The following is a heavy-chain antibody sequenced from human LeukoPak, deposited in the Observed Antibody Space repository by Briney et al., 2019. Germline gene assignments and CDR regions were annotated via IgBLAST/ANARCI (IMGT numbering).Heavy chain of an antibody. Sequence: SATLSLTCTVSGGSMFSSNSYWGWIRQRPGKGLEWIGYIYYSGSTNYNPSLKSRVTISVDTSKNQFSLKLSSVTAADTAVYYCARTTEGGYSYDYFYYYYMDVWGKGTTVTISS. D-gene: IGHD5-18*01. CDR1: GGSMFSSNSY. J-gene: IGHJ6*03. V-gene: IGHV4-61*05. CDR3: ARTTEGGYSYDYFYYYYMDV. CDR2: IYYSGST.